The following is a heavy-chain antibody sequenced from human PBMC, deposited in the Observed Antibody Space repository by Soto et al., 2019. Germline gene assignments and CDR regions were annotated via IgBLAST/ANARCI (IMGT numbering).Heavy chain of an antibody. J-gene: IGHJ4*02. CDR1: GFSFRNYA. D-gene: IGHD3-9*01. CDR3: ANGRATYGLLTHDY. CDR2: LTGSSSNT. Sequence: EVQLLESGGGLVQPGGSLRLSCAASGFSFRNYAMSWVRQAPGKGLEWISTLTGSSSNTYYADSVKGRFAISRDNSRYTLYLQMHSLTAEDTAVYYCANGRATYGLLTHDYWGQGTLVTVSS. V-gene: IGHV3-23*01.